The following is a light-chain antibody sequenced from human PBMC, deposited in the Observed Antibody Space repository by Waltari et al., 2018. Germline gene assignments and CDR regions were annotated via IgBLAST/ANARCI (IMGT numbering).Light chain of an antibody. CDR2: WAS. V-gene: IGKV4-1*01. J-gene: IGKJ3*01. Sequence: DIVMTHSPDSLAVSLGDRATITCKSGQSLLFNANNKNYLAWFQQKPGQPPKRLIYWASTRESGVPDRFSGSGSGTDFTLTISSLQPADVAVYYCQQYLDTPSFGPGTRVEIK. CDR1: QSLLFNANNKNY. CDR3: QQYLDTPS.